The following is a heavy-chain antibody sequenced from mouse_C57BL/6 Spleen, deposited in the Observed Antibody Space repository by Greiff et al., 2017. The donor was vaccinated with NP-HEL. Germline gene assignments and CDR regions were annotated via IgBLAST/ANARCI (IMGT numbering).Heavy chain of an antibody. Sequence: DVKLVESGGGLVKPGGSLKLSCAASGFTFSSYAMSWVRQTPEKRLEWVATISDGGSYTYYPDNVKGRFTISRDNAKNNLYLQMSHLKSEDTAMYYCARELLQDYFDYWGQGTTLTVSS. J-gene: IGHJ2*01. CDR2: ISDGGSYT. V-gene: IGHV5-4*01. CDR1: GFTFSSYA. CDR3: ARELLQDYFDY. D-gene: IGHD1-1*01.